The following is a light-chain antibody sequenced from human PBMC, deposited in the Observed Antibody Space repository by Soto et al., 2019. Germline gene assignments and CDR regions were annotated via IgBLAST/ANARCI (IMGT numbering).Light chain of an antibody. V-gene: IGKV1-39*01. CDR2: GAS. Sequence: DIQVTQSPSSLSVSIGDRVSITCRASQSITTYLNWYQQKPGKAPKLLIYGASRLQSGVPSRFSGSGYGTDFTLTITSLQPEDLATYYCQQSYNTPPITFGQGTRLEIK. CDR1: QSITTY. CDR3: QQSYNTPPIT. J-gene: IGKJ5*01.